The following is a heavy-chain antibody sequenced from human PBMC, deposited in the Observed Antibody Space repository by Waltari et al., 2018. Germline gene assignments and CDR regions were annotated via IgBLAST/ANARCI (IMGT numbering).Heavy chain of an antibody. CDR2: ISGSGGST. J-gene: IGHJ5*02. D-gene: IGHD6-13*01. CDR1: GFTFSSYA. V-gene: IGHV3-23*01. Sequence: EVQLLESGGGLVQPGGSLRLSCAASGFTFSSYAMRWVRQAPGKGLEWVSAISGSGGSTYYADSVKGRFTISRDNSKNTLYLQMNSLRAEDTAVYYCAKAEQQLPREVNWFDPWGQGTLVTVSS. CDR3: AKAEQQLPREVNWFDP.